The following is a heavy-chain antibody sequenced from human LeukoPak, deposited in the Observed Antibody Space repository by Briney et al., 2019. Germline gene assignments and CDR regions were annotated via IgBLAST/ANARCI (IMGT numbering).Heavy chain of an antibody. Sequence: GGSLRLSCAASGFTFNTYGMHWVRQAPGKGLEWVASIHYDGSNKYYADSVKGRFTISRDNSKNMLSLQMNSLRPEDTAVYYCSRGRKFGELLYHCDSWGQGTLVTVSS. D-gene: IGHD3-10*01. CDR2: IHYDGSNK. J-gene: IGHJ4*02. V-gene: IGHV3-30*02. CDR3: SRGRKFGELLYHCDS. CDR1: GFTFNTYG.